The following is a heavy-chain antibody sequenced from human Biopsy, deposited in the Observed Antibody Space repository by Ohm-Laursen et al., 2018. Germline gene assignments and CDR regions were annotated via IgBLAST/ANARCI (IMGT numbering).Heavy chain of an antibody. CDR1: SYTFTDYN. D-gene: IGHD2-8*01. J-gene: IGHJ4*02. Sequence: SVKVSCKASSYTFTDYNIHWMRQAPGQGLEWLGYINCKTGATNYAQKFQGTVTVTRDTSISTAYLALGSLRSTDTAIYYCARDPLNGHKHFDYWGQGSLVTVSS. CDR3: ARDPLNGHKHFDY. CDR2: INCKTGAT. V-gene: IGHV1-2*02.